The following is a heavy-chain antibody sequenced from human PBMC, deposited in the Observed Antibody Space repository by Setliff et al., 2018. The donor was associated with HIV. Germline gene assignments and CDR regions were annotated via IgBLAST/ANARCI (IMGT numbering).Heavy chain of an antibody. Sequence: PSETLSLTCAVYGGSFTSYYWSWIRQPPGKGLEWIGEISHIGSTNYNPSLESRVTMSVDTSKNHFSLYLNSVTAADTAVYYFARHVSPEYSDYAHWYFNLWGRGTLVTVSS. J-gene: IGHJ2*01. V-gene: IGHV4-34*01. CDR1: GGSFTSYY. CDR2: ISHIGST. CDR3: ARHVSPEYSDYAHWYFNL. D-gene: IGHD5-12*01.